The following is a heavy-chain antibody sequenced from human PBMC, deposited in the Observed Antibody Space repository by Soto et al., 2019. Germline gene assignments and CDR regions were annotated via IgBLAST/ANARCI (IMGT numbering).Heavy chain of an antibody. Sequence: EVQLVESGGGLVQPGGSLRLSCAASGFTFSSYSMNWVRQAPGKGLEWVSYISSSSSTIYYADSVKGRFTISRDNAKNPLDLQMNRLRAEDTAVYYCAREGRDLNWFDPWGQGTLVTVSS. D-gene: IGHD2-21*02. CDR1: GFTFSSYS. J-gene: IGHJ5*02. V-gene: IGHV3-48*01. CDR2: ISSSSSTI. CDR3: AREGRDLNWFDP.